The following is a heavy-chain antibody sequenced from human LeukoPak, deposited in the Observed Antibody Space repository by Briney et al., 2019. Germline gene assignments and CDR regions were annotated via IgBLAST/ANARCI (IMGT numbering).Heavy chain of an antibody. J-gene: IGHJ4*02. Sequence: GGSLRLSCAASGFTFSSYAMSWVRQAPGKGLEWVSSIGTSSNNIYYTDSVEGRFTISRDNAKNSLYLQVDSLRVEDTAVYFCASGTVGNYALDYWGQGTLVTVSS. CDR1: GFTFSSYA. V-gene: IGHV3-21*01. CDR2: IGTSSNNI. CDR3: ASGTVGNYALDY. D-gene: IGHD1-7*01.